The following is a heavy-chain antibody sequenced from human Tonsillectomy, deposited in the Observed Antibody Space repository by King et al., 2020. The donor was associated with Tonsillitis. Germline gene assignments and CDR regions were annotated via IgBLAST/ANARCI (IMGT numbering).Heavy chain of an antibody. J-gene: IGHJ3*02. CDR1: GGSISTYY. D-gene: IGHD6-19*01. CDR3: ARDGGYSSGWYDRMDAFDI. V-gene: IGHV4-59*01. Sequence: QLQESGPGLVKPSETLSLTCTVSGGSISTYYWSWIRQPPGKGLEWIAYIYNSGSTNYNPSLKSRVTISVHTSKNQFSLNLNPVTAADTAVYYCARDGGYSSGWYDRMDAFDIWGHGTMVTVSS. CDR2: IYNSGST.